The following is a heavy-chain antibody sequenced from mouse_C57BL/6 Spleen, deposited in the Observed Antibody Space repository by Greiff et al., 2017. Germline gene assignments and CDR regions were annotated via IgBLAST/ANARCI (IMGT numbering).Heavy chain of an antibody. CDR2: INTSSGYT. V-gene: IGHV1-7*01. J-gene: IGHJ3*01. D-gene: IGHD6-5*01. Sequence: VKLLQSGAELAKPGASVKLSCTASGYTFTSYGMHWVKQTPGQGLEWIGYINTSSGYTKYNQKFKDQATFTADKTISTAYIQLSILTSVDSSGYYCTRLCGCSAYWGQGTLVTVSA. CDR3: TRLCGCSAY. CDR1: GYTFTSYG.